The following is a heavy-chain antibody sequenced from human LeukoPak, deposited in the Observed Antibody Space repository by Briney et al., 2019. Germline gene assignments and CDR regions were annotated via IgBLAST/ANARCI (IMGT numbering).Heavy chain of an antibody. CDR3: TTTDPIVVVIQPLDY. D-gene: IGHD3-22*01. V-gene: IGHV3-15*01. CDR1: GFTFSNAW. CDR2: IKSKTDGGTT. Sequence: KPGGSLGLSCAASGFTFSNAWMSWVRQAPGKGLEWVGRIKSKTDGGTTDYAAPVKGRFTISRDDSKNTLYLQMNSLKTEDTAVYYCTTTDPIVVVIQPLDYWGQGTLVTVSS. J-gene: IGHJ4*02.